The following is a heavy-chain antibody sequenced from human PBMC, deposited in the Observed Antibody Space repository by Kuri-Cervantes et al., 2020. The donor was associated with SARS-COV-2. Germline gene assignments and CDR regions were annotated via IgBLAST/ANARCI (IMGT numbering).Heavy chain of an antibody. Sequence: ASVKVSCKAPETTFPNYDINWVRQATGQGLEWMGMVKTNSGNTLYAQIFQGRVTMTRDTSTSTVYMELSSVRSEDTAVYYCARSSSGSYSDFEYWGQGTLVTVSS. V-gene: IGHV1-8*01. CDR3: ARSSSGSYSDFEY. CDR2: VKTNSGNT. D-gene: IGHD1-26*01. J-gene: IGHJ4*02. CDR1: ETTFPNYD.